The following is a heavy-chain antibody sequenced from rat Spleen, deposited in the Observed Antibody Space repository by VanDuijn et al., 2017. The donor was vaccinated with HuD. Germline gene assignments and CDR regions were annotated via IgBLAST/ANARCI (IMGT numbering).Heavy chain of an antibody. Sequence: EVQLVESGGGLVQPGRSLKLSCAASGFTYSNYVMVWVRQAPTKGLEWVASISTGGGNTYYRDSVKGRFTISRDNAKSTLYLQMDSLRSEDTATYYCARHNSGYGVMDAWGQGASVTVSP. CDR1: GFTYSNYV. CDR3: ARHNSGYGVMDA. J-gene: IGHJ4*01. D-gene: IGHD4-3*01. CDR2: ISTGGGNT. V-gene: IGHV5-25*01.